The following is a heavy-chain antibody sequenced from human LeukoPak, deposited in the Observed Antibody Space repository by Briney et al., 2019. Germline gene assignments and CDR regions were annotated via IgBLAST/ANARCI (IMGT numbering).Heavy chain of an antibody. CDR1: GYTFSGYY. V-gene: IGHV1-2*02. CDR3: ARDRGTYDSWSGYKSHYYYMDV. D-gene: IGHD3-3*01. J-gene: IGHJ6*03. Sequence: ASVKVSCKASGYTFSGYYMHWVRQAPEQGLEWMGWINPNSGGTNYAQKFQGRVTMTRDTSISTAYMELSRLRSDDTAVYYCARDRGTYDSWSGYKSHYYYMDVWGKGTTVTVSS. CDR2: INPNSGGT.